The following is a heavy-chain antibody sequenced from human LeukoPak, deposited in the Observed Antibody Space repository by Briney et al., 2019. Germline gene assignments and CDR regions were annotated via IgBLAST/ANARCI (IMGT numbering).Heavy chain of an antibody. V-gene: IGHV4-34*01. CDR3: ARGESGSYSSGYYYYYMDV. J-gene: IGHJ6*03. D-gene: IGHD1-26*01. CDR2: IHHSGST. Sequence: SETLSLTCAVYGGSFSGYYWSWIRQPPGKGLEWIGEIHHSGSTNYNPSRKSRVTISVDPSKNQFSLKVTSVTAADTAVYYCARGESGSYSSGYYYYYMDVWGKGTTVTVSS. CDR1: GGSFSGYY.